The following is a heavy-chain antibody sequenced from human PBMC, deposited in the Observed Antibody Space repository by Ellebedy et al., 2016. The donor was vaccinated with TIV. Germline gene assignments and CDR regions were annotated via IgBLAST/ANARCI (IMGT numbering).Heavy chain of an antibody. Sequence: GESLKISCAASGFTFSSYSMNWVRQAPGKGLEWVSSISSSSSYIYYADSMKGRFTISRDNAKNSLYLQMNSLRAEDTAVYYCARDDCSGGSCYSLDYWGQGTLVTVSS. V-gene: IGHV3-21*01. D-gene: IGHD2-15*01. CDR1: GFTFSSYS. CDR2: ISSSSSYI. J-gene: IGHJ4*02. CDR3: ARDDCSGGSCYSLDY.